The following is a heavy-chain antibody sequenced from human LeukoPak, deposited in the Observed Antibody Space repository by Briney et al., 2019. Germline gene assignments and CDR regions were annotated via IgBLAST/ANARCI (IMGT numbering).Heavy chain of an antibody. D-gene: IGHD4-17*01. J-gene: IGHJ6*03. CDR2: IYYSGST. CDR3: ARAIYGDPNYYYYYMDV. Sequence: SETLSLTCTVSGGSISSGSYYWSWIRQPPGKGLEWIGYIYYSGSTNYNPSLKSRVTISVDTSKNQFSLKLSSVTAADTAVYYCARAIYGDPNYYYYYMDVWGKGTTVTVSS. CDR1: GGSISSGSYY. V-gene: IGHV4-61*01.